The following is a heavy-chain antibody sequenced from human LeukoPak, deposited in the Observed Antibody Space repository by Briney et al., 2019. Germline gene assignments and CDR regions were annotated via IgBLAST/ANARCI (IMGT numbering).Heavy chain of an antibody. Sequence: SGTLSLTCAVSGGSISGSNWWSWVRQPPGKGLEWIGEIYHSGSTNYNPSLKSRVTISVDKSKNQFSLKLSSVTAADTAVYYCARDGRGYSSGWYYFDYWGQGTLVTVSS. J-gene: IGHJ4*02. CDR2: IYHSGST. CDR3: ARDGRGYSSGWYYFDY. CDR1: GGSISGSNW. V-gene: IGHV4-4*02. D-gene: IGHD6-19*01.